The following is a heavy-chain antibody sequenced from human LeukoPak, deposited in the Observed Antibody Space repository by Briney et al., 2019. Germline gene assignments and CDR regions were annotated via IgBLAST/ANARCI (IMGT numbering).Heavy chain of an antibody. V-gene: IGHV3-53*01. CDR2: IYSDNT. Sequence: GGSLRLSCTVSGFTVSSNSMSWVRQAPGKGLEWVSFIYSDNTHYSDSLKSRFTISRANSKNSLYLQMNTLRDEDTDVYCCARRDCAYSHPNDYWGKGTLVTVSS. J-gene: IGHJ4*02. D-gene: IGHD4/OR15-4a*01. CDR1: GFTVSSNS. CDR3: ARRDCAYSHPNDY.